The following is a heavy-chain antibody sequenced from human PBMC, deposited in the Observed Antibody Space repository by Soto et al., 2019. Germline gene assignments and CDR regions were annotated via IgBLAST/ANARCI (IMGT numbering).Heavy chain of an antibody. CDR1: GYTFTSYG. V-gene: IGHV1-18*04. Sequence: QVQLVQSGNEVKKPGASVNVSCKAFGYTFTSYGFSWVRQVPGQGLEWLGWISAFNGDTHYAQTMKGRLTVTTDTSTTTVHMELRSLTPADTAGYYCTREAGWQRMVPYDWGQGTLVTVS. CDR3: TREAGWQRMVPYD. J-gene: IGHJ4*02. CDR2: ISAFNGDT. D-gene: IGHD6-25*01.